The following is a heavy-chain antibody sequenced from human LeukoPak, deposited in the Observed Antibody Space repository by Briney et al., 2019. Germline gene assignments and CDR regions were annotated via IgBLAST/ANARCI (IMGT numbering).Heavy chain of an antibody. J-gene: IGHJ4*02. CDR2: IYDSGST. D-gene: IGHD2-15*01. Sequence: SETLSLTWTVSGGSISSYYWSWIRQPRGEVLEWIGYIYDSGSTNYNPSLKSRVTISVDTSKNQFSPKVSSVTAADTAVYYCASHPGYCSGGSCLDYWGQGTLVTVSS. V-gene: IGHV4-59*13. CDR3: ASHPGYCSGGSCLDY. CDR1: GGSISSYY.